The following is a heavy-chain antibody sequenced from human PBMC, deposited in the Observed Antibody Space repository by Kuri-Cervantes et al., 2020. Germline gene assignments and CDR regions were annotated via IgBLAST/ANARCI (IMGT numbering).Heavy chain of an antibody. CDR1: GGSFSDYY. V-gene: IGHV4-34*01. Sequence: SETLSLTCAVYGGSFSDYYWSWIRQPPGKGLEWIGEINHSGSTNYNPSLKSRVTISVDTSKNQFSLKLSSVTAADTAVYYCARGSGGMGFDPWGQGTLVTVSS. CDR2: INHSGST. CDR3: ARGSGGMGFDP. D-gene: IGHD1-26*01. J-gene: IGHJ5*02.